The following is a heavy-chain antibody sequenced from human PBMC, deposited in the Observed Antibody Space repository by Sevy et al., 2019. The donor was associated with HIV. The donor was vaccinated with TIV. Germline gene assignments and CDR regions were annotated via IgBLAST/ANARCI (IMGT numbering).Heavy chain of an antibody. Sequence: GGSLRLSCAASGFAFTRAWMSWVRQAPGKGLEWVGRIKSKIDGGTIDYAAPVKGRFTISRDDSKNMLYLQMNSLKTEDTAVYYCSTDPIIVLLVTDGMDVWGQGTTVTVSS. V-gene: IGHV3-15*01. D-gene: IGHD2-8*02. CDR1: GFAFTRAW. CDR3: STDPIIVLLVTDGMDV. J-gene: IGHJ6*02. CDR2: IKSKIDGGTI.